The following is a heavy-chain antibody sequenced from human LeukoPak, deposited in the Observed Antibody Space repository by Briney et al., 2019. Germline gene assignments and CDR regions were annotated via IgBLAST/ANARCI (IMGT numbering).Heavy chain of an antibody. D-gene: IGHD6-6*01. J-gene: IGHJ4*02. CDR1: GGSFSGYY. V-gene: IGHV4-34*01. Sequence: SETLSLTCAVYGGSFSGYYWSWIRQPPGKGLEWIGEINHSGSTNYNPSLKSRVTISVDTSKNQFSLKLSSVTAADTAVYYCARHPWYSSSSGFDYWGQGTLVTVSS. CDR2: INHSGST. CDR3: ARHPWYSSSSGFDY.